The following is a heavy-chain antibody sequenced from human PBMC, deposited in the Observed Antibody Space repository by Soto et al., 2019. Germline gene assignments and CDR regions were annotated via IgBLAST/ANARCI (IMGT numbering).Heavy chain of an antibody. CDR3: AKNYGDYVSEFDY. CDR2: ISGSGGST. J-gene: IGHJ4*02. V-gene: IGHV3-23*01. Sequence: PGGSLRLSCAASGFTFSSYAMSWVRQSPGKGLEWVSAISGSGGSTYYADSVKGRFTISRDNSKNTLYLQMNSLRAEDTAVYYCAKNYGDYVSEFDYWGQGTLVTVSS. D-gene: IGHD4-17*01. CDR1: GFTFSSYA.